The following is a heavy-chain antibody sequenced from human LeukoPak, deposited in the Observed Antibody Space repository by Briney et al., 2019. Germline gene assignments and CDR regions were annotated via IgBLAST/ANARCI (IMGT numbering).Heavy chain of an antibody. CDR2: ISWSGGST. V-gene: IGHV3-20*04. D-gene: IGHD6-13*01. CDR3: ARANDSSSWYLVAFDI. CDR1: GFTFDDYG. Sequence: GGSLRLSCAASGFTFDDYGMNWVRQAPGKGLEWVSGISWSGGSTGHADSVKGRFTVSRDNAKNSLYLQMNGLRAEDTALYYCARANDSSSWYLVAFDIWGQGTRVTVSS. J-gene: IGHJ3*02.